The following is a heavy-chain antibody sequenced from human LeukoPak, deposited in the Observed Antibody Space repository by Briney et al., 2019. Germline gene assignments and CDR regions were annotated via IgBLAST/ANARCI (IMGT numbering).Heavy chain of an antibody. J-gene: IGHJ4*02. CDR1: GGSISSGGYS. CDR2: IYHSGST. V-gene: IGHV4-30-2*01. CDR3: ARGGVVATI. D-gene: IGHD5-12*01. Sequence: SETLSLTCAVSGGSISSGGYSWSWIRQPPGKGLEWIRYIYHSGSTYYNPSLKSRVTISVDRSKNQFSLKLSSVTAADTAVYYCARGGVVATIWGQGTLVTVSS.